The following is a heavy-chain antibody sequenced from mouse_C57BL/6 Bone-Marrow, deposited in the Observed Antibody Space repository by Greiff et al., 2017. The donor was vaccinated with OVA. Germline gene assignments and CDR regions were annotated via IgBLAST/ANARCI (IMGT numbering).Heavy chain of an antibody. CDR1: GYAFTNYL. V-gene: IGHV1-54*01. J-gene: IGHJ1*03. CDR2: INPGSGGT. Sequence: QVQLQQSGAELVRPGTSVKVSCKASGYAFTNYLIEWVKQRPGQGLEWIGVINPGSGGTNYNEKFKGKATLTADKSSSTAYMQLSSLTSEDSAVYFCARRITTVVATDFDVWGTGTTVTVSS. CDR3: ARRITTVVATDFDV. D-gene: IGHD1-1*01.